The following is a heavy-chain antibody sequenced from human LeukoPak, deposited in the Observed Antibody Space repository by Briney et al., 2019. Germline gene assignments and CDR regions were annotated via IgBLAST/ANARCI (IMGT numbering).Heavy chain of an antibody. J-gene: IGHJ4*02. CDR2: INHSGST. CDR1: GGSFSGYY. Sequence: KTSETLSLTCAVYGGSFSGYYWSWIRQPPGKGLEWIGEINHSGSTNYNPSLKSRVTISVDTSKNQFSLKLSSVTAADTAVYYCARAFSSSWYELGFDYWGQGTLVTVSS. V-gene: IGHV4-34*01. D-gene: IGHD6-13*01. CDR3: ARAFSSSWYELGFDY.